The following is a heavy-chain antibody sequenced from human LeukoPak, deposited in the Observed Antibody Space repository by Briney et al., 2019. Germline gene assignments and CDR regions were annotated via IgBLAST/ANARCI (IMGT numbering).Heavy chain of an antibody. V-gene: IGHV4-39*01. CDR1: GGSISSSSYY. Sequence: SETLSLTCTVSGGSISSSSYYWGWIRQPPGKGLEWIGSIYYSGSTYYNPSLKSRVTISVDTSKNQFSLKLSSVTAADTAVYYCARHNRVRFRFGVDPRYFDYWGQGTLVTVSS. D-gene: IGHD3-3*01. J-gene: IGHJ4*02. CDR3: ARHNRVRFRFGVDPRYFDY. CDR2: IYYSGST.